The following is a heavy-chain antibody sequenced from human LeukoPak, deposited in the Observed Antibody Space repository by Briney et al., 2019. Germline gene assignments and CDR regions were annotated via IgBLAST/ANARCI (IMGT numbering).Heavy chain of an antibody. Sequence: SETLSLTCTVSGYSISSGYYWGWIRQPPGKGLEWIGSIYHSGSTYYNPSLKSRVTISVDTSKNQFSLKLSSVTAADTAVYYCARAPGVVVPAAIEHAFDIWGQGTMVTVSS. J-gene: IGHJ3*02. CDR2: IYHSGST. CDR3: ARAPGVVVPAAIEHAFDI. V-gene: IGHV4-38-2*02. D-gene: IGHD2-2*01. CDR1: GYSISSGYY.